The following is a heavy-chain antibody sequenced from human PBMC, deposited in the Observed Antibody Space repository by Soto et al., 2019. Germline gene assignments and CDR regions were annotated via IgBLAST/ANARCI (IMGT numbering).Heavy chain of an antibody. Sequence: SVKVSCKSSGGTLSGYAISWVRQAPGQGLEWMGGIIPIFGTANYAQKFQGRVTITADESTSTAYMELSSLRSEDTAVYYCARDGALGYCSGGSCPYGMDVWGQGTTVTVSS. V-gene: IGHV1-69*13. CDR1: GGTLSGYA. CDR3: ARDGALGYCSGGSCPYGMDV. D-gene: IGHD2-15*01. CDR2: IIPIFGTA. J-gene: IGHJ6*02.